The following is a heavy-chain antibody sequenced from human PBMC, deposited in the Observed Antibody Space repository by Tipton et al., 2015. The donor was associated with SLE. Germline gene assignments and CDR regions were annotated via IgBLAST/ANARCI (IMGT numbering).Heavy chain of an antibody. J-gene: IGHJ5*02. V-gene: IGHV4-31*03. D-gene: IGHD2-21*01. Sequence: TLSLTCTVSGGSISRIGYYWSWIRQHPGKGLEWIGYIYHTGSTYYNPSLESRLTISIDTSMNQFSLRLSSVTAADTAVYYCARAGGGDSNWFDPWGQGTLVTVSS. CDR3: ARAGGGDSNWFDP. CDR2: IYHTGST. CDR1: GGSISRIGYY.